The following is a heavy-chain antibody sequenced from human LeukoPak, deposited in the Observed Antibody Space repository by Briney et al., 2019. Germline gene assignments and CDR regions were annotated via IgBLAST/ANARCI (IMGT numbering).Heavy chain of an antibody. J-gene: IGHJ3*02. CDR3: ARSDTAMVLDAFDI. Sequence: SETLSLTCAVYGGSFSGYYWSWIRQPPGKGLEWIGEINHSGSTNYNPSLKSRGTISVDTSKHQFSLKLSSVPAADTAVYYCARSDTAMVLDAFDIWGQGTMVTVSS. D-gene: IGHD5-18*01. CDR1: GGSFSGYY. CDR2: INHSGST. V-gene: IGHV4-34*01.